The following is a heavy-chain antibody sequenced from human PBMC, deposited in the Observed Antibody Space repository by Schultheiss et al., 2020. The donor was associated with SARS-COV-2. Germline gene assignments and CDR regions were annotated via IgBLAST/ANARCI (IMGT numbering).Heavy chain of an antibody. V-gene: IGHV3-23*01. J-gene: IGHJ4*02. CDR2: LTGSGGST. CDR3: TTEDYGDYG. CDR1: GFTFSSYA. D-gene: IGHD4-17*01. Sequence: GESLKISCAASGFTFSSYAMSWVRQAPGKGLEWVSALTGSGGSTYFADSVKGRFTISRDNSKNTLYLQMNSLRAEDTAVYYCTTEDYGDYGWGQGTLVTVSS.